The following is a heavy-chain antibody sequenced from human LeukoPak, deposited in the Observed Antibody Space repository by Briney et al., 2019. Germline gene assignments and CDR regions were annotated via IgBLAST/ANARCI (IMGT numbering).Heavy chain of an antibody. V-gene: IGHV3-30-3*01. CDR2: ITYDGSNT. J-gene: IGHJ3*01. Sequence: GGSLRLSCAASGFTFSSYAMHWVRQAPGKGLEWVAAITYDGSNTYYADSVKGRFTISRDNSKNTLYLQMNSLRAEDTAVYYCARTYCGGDCYDSFNGCREARILTVS. CDR1: GFTFSSYA. D-gene: IGHD2-21*02. CDR3: ARTYCGGDCYDSFNG.